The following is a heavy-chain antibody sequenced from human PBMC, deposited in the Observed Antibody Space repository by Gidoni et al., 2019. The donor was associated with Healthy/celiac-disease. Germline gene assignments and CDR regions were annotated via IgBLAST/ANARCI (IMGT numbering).Heavy chain of an antibody. CDR2: ISSSSGYI. CDR1: GFPFSDYY. Sequence: QVQLLESGGGLFKPGGSLSVSCAASGFPFSDYYMNWIRTAPGKGLDWVSYISSSSGYIRYADSGKGRFTIARDNAKNALYLQMNSLRAGDTAVYYCARDRDDGDYPDYWGQGTLVTVST. J-gene: IGHJ4*02. CDR3: ARDRDDGDYPDY. D-gene: IGHD4-17*01. V-gene: IGHV3-11*06.